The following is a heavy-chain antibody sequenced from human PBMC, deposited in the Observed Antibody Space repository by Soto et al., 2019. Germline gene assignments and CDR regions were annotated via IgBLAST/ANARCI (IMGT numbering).Heavy chain of an antibody. CDR1: VGSISGSSHF. CDR2: IYYTGSV. J-gene: IGHJ4*02. CDR3: ARTFNWNHGAFHY. D-gene: IGHD1-20*01. Sequence: SETLSLTCSVAVGSISGSSHFWGWIRQPPGKGLEWIASIYYTGSVYYNPSLESRVTISVDTSKNQFSLKLTSVTATDTATYYCARTFNWNHGAFHYWGQGALVTVSS. V-gene: IGHV4-39*01.